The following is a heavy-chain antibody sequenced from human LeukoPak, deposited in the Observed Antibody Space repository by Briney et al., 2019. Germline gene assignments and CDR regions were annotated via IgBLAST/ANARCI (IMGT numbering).Heavy chain of an antibody. Sequence: PGGSLRLSCAASGFNVSSNYMSWVRQAPGKGLEWVSVIYSGGSTYYADSVKGRFTISRDNSKNTLYLQMNSLRAEDTAVYYCARAYSSRTFDYWGQGTLVTVSS. CDR1: GFNVSSNY. CDR3: ARAYSSRTFDY. J-gene: IGHJ4*02. V-gene: IGHV3-53*01. CDR2: IYSGGST. D-gene: IGHD6-13*01.